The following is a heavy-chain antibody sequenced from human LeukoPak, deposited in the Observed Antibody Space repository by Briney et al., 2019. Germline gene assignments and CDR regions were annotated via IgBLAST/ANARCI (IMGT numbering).Heavy chain of an antibody. V-gene: IGHV7-4-1*02. D-gene: IGHD3-9*01. Sequence: ASVKVSCKASGYTFTSYGISWVRQAPGQGLEWMGWINTNTGNPTYAQGFTGRFVFSLDTSVSTAYLQISSLKAEDTAVYYCARGTIDILTGYYNYWGQGTLVTVSS. CDR3: ARGTIDILTGYYNY. CDR2: INTNTGNP. J-gene: IGHJ4*02. CDR1: GYTFTSYG.